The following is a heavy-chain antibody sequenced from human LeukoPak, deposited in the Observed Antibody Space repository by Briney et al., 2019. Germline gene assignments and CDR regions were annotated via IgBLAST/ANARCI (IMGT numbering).Heavy chain of an antibody. CDR1: GFIFSDHY. Sequence: GGSLRLSCAASGFIFSDHYMDWVRQPPGRGLEWVARTRNKTRSYTTEYAASVRGRFTISRDESKDSLHLQMNSLRIEDTAVYYCVRGHNSFDIWGQGTTVTVSS. V-gene: IGHV3-72*01. J-gene: IGHJ3*02. CDR2: TRNKTRSYTT. CDR3: VRGHNSFDI.